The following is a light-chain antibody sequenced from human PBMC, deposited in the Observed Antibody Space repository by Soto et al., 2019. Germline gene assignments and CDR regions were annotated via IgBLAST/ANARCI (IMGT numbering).Light chain of an antibody. CDR3: NSYTSSSTHV. CDR1: SSDVGGFNY. J-gene: IGLJ1*01. Sequence: QSVLTQPASVSGSPGQSITISCTGTSSDVGGFNYVSWYQQHPGKAPKLMIYDVTNRPSGVSYRFSGSKSGNTASLTISGLQAEDEADYYCNSYTSSSTHVFGTGTKVTVL. CDR2: DVT. V-gene: IGLV2-14*03.